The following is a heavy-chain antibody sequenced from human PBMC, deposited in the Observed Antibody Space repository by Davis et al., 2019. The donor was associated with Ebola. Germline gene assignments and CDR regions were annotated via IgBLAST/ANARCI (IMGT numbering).Heavy chain of an antibody. CDR1: GGSVSSGTYY. V-gene: IGHV4-39*07. D-gene: IGHD4-11*01. J-gene: IGHJ4*02. Sequence: PSETLSLTCTVSGGSVSSGTYYWSWIRQPPGKRPEWIGEMYHTGSINDNPSLKSRVTISLDKSKNQFSLNLTSVTAADTAVYYCARGDYNNHIDYWGQGTLVTVSS. CDR2: MYHTGSI. CDR3: ARGDYNNHIDY.